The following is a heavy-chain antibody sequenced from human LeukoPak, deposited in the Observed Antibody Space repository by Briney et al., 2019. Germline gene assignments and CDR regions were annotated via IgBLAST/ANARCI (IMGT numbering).Heavy chain of an antibody. J-gene: IGHJ1*01. CDR2: INPNSGGT. D-gene: IGHD3-9*01. V-gene: IGHV1-2*04. Sequence: ASVKVSCKASGYTFTGYYMHWVRQAPGQGLEWMGWINPNSGGTNYAQKFQGWVTMTRDTSISTAYMELSRLRSEDTAVYYCARDREPYYDILTGSRCLQHWGQGTLVTVSS. CDR3: ARDREPYYDILTGSRCLQH. CDR1: GYTFTGYY.